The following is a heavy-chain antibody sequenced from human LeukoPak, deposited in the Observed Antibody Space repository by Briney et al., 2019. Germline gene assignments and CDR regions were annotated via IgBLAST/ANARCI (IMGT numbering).Heavy chain of an antibody. V-gene: IGHV4-34*01. D-gene: IGHD6-19*01. J-gene: IGHJ4*02. CDR2: INHSGST. CDR3: ARMTDSSGWSRDFDY. CDR1: GGSFSGYY. Sequence: SETLSLTCAVYGGSFSGYYWSWIRQPPGKGLEWIGEINHSGSTNYNPSLKSRVTISVDTSKNQFSLKLSSVTAADTAAYYCARMTDSSGWSRDFDYWGQGTLVTVSS.